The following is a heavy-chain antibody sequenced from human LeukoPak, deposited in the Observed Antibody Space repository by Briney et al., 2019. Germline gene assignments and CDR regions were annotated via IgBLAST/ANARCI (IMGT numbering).Heavy chain of an antibody. V-gene: IGHV3-30*03. CDR2: ISYDGSNK. CDR1: GVTFSSYG. J-gene: IGHJ3*02. D-gene: IGHD3-22*01. CDR3: ARAAMSTYYGDAFDI. Sequence: PGGSLRLSCAASGVTFSSYGMHWVRQAPGKGLEWVAVISYDGSNKYYADSVKGRFTISRDNSKNTLYLQMNSLRAEDTAVYYCARAAMSTYYGDAFDIWGQGTMVSVSS.